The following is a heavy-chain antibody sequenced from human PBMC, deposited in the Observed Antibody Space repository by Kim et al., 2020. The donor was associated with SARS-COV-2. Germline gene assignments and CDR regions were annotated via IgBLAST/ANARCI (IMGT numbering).Heavy chain of an antibody. Sequence: GGSLRLSCTASGFSFSIYSMNWVRQAPGKGLEWVSAITGRSSSINYADSVNGRFTISRDNAKNSLFLQINSLRAEDTAVYYCARDLGHMDVWGQGTTVAVSS. J-gene: IGHJ6*02. CDR1: GFSFSIYS. CDR2: ITGRSSSI. CDR3: ARDLGHMDV. D-gene: IGHD7-27*01. V-gene: IGHV3-21*01.